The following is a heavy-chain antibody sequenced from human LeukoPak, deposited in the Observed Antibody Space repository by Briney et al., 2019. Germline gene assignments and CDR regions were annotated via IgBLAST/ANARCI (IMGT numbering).Heavy chain of an antibody. J-gene: IGHJ4*02. Sequence: PSETLSLTCTVSGGSISSYYWSWIRQPAGKGLEWIGRIYTSGGTNYNPSLKSRVTMSVDTSKNQFSLKLSSVTAADTAVYYCAGGYSSSWIDYWGQGTLVTVSS. CDR1: GGSISSYY. V-gene: IGHV4-4*07. D-gene: IGHD6-13*01. CDR2: IYTSGGT. CDR3: AGGYSSSWIDY.